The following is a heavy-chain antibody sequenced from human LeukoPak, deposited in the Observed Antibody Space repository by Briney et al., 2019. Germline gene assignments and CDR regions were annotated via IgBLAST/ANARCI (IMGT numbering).Heavy chain of an antibody. V-gene: IGHV3-9*01. Sequence: GGSLRLSCAASGFTFDDYAMHWVRQAPGKGLEWVSGISWNSGSIGYADSVKGRFTISRDNAKNSLCLQMNSLRAEDTALYYCAKDTGDTAMVPEYYFDYWGQGTLVTVSS. CDR3: AKDTGDTAMVPEYYFDY. CDR1: GFTFDDYA. CDR2: ISWNSGSI. J-gene: IGHJ4*02. D-gene: IGHD5-18*01.